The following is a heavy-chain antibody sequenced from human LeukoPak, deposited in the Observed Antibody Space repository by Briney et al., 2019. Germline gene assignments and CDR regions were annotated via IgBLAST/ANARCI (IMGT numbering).Heavy chain of an antibody. D-gene: IGHD6-6*01. CDR2: INPNSGGT. J-gene: IGHJ4*02. V-gene: IGHV1-2*02. Sequence: GASVTVSCKASGYTFTGYYMHWVRQAPGQGLEWMGWINPNSGGTNYAQKFQGRVTMTRDTSISTAYMELSRLRSDDTAVYYCAREPSIAARSVVDYWGQGTLVTVSS. CDR3: AREPSIAARSVVDY. CDR1: GYTFTGYY.